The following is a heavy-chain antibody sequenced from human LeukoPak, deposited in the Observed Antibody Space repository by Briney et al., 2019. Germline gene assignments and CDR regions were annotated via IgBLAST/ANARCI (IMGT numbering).Heavy chain of an antibody. J-gene: IGHJ5*02. V-gene: IGHV3-7*01. D-gene: IGHD1-7*01. CDR2: IKQDGSQK. CDR1: GFIFSNYW. Sequence: PGGSLRLSCAASGFIFSNYWMTWVRQAPGKGLEWVANIKQDGSQKYYVDSVKGRLTISRDNAKNSVYLQVNGLRVEDTAVYYCARLNYNWFDPWGQGTLVTVSS. CDR3: ARLNYNWFDP.